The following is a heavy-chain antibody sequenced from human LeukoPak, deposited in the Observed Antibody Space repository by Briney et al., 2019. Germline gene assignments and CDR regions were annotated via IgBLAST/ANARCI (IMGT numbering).Heavy chain of an antibody. Sequence: PSETLSLTCTVSGGSISSYYWSWIRQPPGKGLEWIGYIYYSGSTNYNPSLKSRVTISVDTSKNQFSLKLSSVTAADTAVYYCARLNDRRGDYWGQGTLVTVSS. V-gene: IGHV4-59*08. D-gene: IGHD3-22*01. CDR3: ARLNDRRGDY. CDR1: GGSISSYY. J-gene: IGHJ4*02. CDR2: IYYSGST.